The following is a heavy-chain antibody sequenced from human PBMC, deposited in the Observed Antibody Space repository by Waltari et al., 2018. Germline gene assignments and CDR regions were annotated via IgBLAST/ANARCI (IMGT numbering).Heavy chain of an antibody. Sequence: QVQLQESGPGLVKPSQTLSLTCTVPGGSISSGSYYWSWIRQPAGKGLEWIGRIYTSGSTNYNPSLKSRVTISVDTSKNQFSLKLSSVTAADTAVYYCARSSHFHPDMGLWGRGTLVTVSS. CDR2: IYTSGST. CDR1: GGSISSGSYY. V-gene: IGHV4-61*02. CDR3: ARSSHFHPDMGL. D-gene: IGHD3-3*02. J-gene: IGHJ2*01.